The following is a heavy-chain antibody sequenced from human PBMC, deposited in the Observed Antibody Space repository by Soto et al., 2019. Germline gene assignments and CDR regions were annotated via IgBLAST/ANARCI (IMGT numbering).Heavy chain of an antibody. V-gene: IGHV1-2*02. CDR3: ARRYYDSSGYYFLDY. Sequence: ASVKVSCKASGYTFTGYYIHWVRQAPGQGLEWMGWINPHSGGTDYAQKFQGRVTMTRDTSISTAYMELSRLRSDDTAVYYCARRYYDSSGYYFLDYWGQGTLVTVSS. D-gene: IGHD3-22*01. J-gene: IGHJ4*02. CDR1: GYTFTGYY. CDR2: INPHSGGT.